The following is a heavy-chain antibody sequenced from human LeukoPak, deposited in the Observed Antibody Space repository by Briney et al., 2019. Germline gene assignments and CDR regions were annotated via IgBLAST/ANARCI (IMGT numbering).Heavy chain of an antibody. CDR1: GFTFSSYA. CDR3: AKEPGITIFGVVSHAFDI. V-gene: IGHV3-23*01. Sequence: GGSLRLSCAASGFTFSSYAMSWVRQAPGKGLEWVSAISGSGGSTYYADSVKGRFTISRDNSKNTLYLQMNSLRAEDTAVYYCAKEPGITIFGVVSHAFDIWGQGTMVTVSS. CDR2: ISGSGGST. J-gene: IGHJ3*02. D-gene: IGHD3-3*01.